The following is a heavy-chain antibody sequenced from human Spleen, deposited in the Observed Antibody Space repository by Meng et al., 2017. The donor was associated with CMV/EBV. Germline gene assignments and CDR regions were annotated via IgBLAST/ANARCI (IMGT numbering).Heavy chain of an antibody. CDR3: ALTTVNWFDP. D-gene: IGHD4-17*01. CDR1: GGSLSGFY. J-gene: IGHJ5*02. Sequence: GSLRLSCAVYGGSLSGFYWSWIRQPPGKGLEWIGEINHSGSTTYSSPLKSRVTISIDTPKNQFSLHLSSVTAADTAVYYCALTTVNWFDPWGHGTLVTVSS. CDR2: INHSGST. V-gene: IGHV4-34*01.